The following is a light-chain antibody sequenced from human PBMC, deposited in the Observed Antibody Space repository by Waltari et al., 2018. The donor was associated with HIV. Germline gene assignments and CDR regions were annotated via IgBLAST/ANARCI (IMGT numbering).Light chain of an antibody. J-gene: IGKJ3*01. CDR1: QNISSS. Sequence: DIQMTTSPSSLSASVGDTVTIACRASQNISSSLNWYQQTPGKAPRLLISTASTLHSGVPSRVSVIGSGTDFTLTISSLQPDDFATYYCQQSFSFPLSFGPGTRVDIK. CDR3: QQSFSFPLS. V-gene: IGKV1-39*01. CDR2: TAS.